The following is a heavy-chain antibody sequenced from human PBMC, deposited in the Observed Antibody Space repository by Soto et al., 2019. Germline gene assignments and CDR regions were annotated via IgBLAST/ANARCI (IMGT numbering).Heavy chain of an antibody. Sequence: EVQLVEFGGGLVQPGGSLRLSCAGSALTASKNYMSWVRQPPGKGLEWVSVIYSGGTTYYADSVKDRFSISRDNSKSTLYLQMDNLRAGDTAVYYCARGGSGSDWDYYGMDVWRQGTTVSVSS. CDR1: ALTASKNY. CDR2: IYSGGTT. J-gene: IGHJ6*02. CDR3: ARGGSGSDWDYYGMDV. V-gene: IGHV3-66*01. D-gene: IGHD3-10*01.